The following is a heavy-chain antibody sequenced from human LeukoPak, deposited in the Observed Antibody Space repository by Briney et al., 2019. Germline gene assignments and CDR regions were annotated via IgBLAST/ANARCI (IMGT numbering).Heavy chain of an antibody. Sequence: GGSLRLSCAAPGFNINDYHMCWVRQAPGKGLEWVSSITGGGTNTYYPDSVKGRFNISRDNAKNSLYLQMNSLRAEDTAVYYCARAGVAVAGAGLDYGGQGTLVPVSS. J-gene: IGHJ4*02. V-gene: IGHV3-11*04. CDR3: ARAGVAVAGAGLDY. CDR2: ITGGGTNT. D-gene: IGHD6-13*01. CDR1: GFNINDYH.